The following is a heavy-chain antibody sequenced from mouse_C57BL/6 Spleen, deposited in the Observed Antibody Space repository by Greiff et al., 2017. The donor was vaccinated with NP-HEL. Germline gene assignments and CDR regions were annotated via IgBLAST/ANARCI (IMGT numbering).Heavy chain of an antibody. CDR1: GYTFTSYW. CDR3: ASGGYYYGSSPFDY. J-gene: IGHJ2*01. V-gene: IGHV1-69*01. Sequence: QVQLQQPGAELVMPGASVKLSCKASGYTFTSYWMHWVKQRPGQGLEWIGEIDPSDSYTNYNQKFKGKSTLTVDKSSSTAYMQLSSLTSEDSAVYYCASGGYYYGSSPFDYRGQGTTLTVSS. D-gene: IGHD1-1*01. CDR2: IDPSDSYT.